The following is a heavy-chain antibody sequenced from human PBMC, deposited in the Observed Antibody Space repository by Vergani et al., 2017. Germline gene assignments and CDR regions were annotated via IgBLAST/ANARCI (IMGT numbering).Heavy chain of an antibody. D-gene: IGHD3/OR15-3a*01. J-gene: IGHJ5*02. Sequence: QVQLVQSGAEVKKPGASVKVSCKASGYTFTSYGISWVRQAPGQGLEWMGRIIPILGIANYAQKFQGRVTITADKSTSTAYMELSSLRSEDTAVYYCAREWQGLGWFDPWGQGTLVTVSS. V-gene: IGHV1-69*04. CDR3: AREWQGLGWFDP. CDR1: GYTFTSYG. CDR2: IIPILGIA.